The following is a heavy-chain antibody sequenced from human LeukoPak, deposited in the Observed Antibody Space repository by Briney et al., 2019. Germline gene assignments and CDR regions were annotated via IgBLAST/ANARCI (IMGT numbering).Heavy chain of an antibody. V-gene: IGHV5-51*01. J-gene: IGHJ4*02. D-gene: IGHD5-24*01. Sequence: GESLKISCKGSGYSFSSYWIGWVRQMTRTGLEWMGIIHPGDSDTRYSPSFQGQVTISADKSISTAYLQWSILKASDTAMYYCARRDGYDSTTFDYWGQGTLVTVSS. CDR1: GYSFSSYW. CDR2: IHPGDSDT. CDR3: ARRDGYDSTTFDY.